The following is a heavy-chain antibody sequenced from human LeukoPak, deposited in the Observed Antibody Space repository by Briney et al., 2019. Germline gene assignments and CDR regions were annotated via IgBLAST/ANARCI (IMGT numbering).Heavy chain of an antibody. V-gene: IGHV3-21*01. CDR1: GFTFSSYT. D-gene: IGHD6-13*01. CDR2: ITSGSYI. J-gene: IGHJ4*02. Sequence: GGSLRLSCVASGFTFSSYTMSWVRQAPGKGLEWVSSITSGSYIYYAESVKGRFTISRDNAKNSLYLQMNSLRAEDTAVYYCARDPAADDYWGQGTLVTVSS. CDR3: ARDPAADDY.